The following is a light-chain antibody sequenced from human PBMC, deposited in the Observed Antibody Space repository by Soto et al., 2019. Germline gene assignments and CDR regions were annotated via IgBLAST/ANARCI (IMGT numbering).Light chain of an antibody. CDR1: QSISSW. V-gene: IGKV1-5*01. CDR2: DAS. Sequence: EIQMTQSPSTLSASVGDRVTITCRASQSISSWLAWYQQKPGKAPKLLIYDASSLESGVPSRFSGSGSGTEGTITISSLKKDDGATYYCQHYNSYSEAFGQGTKVDIK. J-gene: IGKJ1*01. CDR3: QHYNSYSEA.